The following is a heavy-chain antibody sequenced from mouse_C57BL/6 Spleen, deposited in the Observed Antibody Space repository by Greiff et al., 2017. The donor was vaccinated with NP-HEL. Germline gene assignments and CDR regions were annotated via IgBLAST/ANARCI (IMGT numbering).Heavy chain of an antibody. V-gene: IGHV5-4*01. CDR3: ARVYGSSSTWFAY. Sequence: EVQVVESGGGLVKPGGSLKLSCAASGFTFSSYAMSWVRQTPEKRLEWVATISDGGSYTYYPDNVKGRFTISRDNAKNNLYLQMSHLKSEDTAMYYCARVYGSSSTWFAYWGQGTLVTVSA. J-gene: IGHJ3*01. CDR2: ISDGGSYT. CDR1: GFTFSSYA. D-gene: IGHD1-1*01.